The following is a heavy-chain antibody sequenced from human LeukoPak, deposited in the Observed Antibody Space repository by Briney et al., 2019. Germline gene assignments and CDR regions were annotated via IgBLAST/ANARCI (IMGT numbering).Heavy chain of an antibody. V-gene: IGHV3-9*01. D-gene: IGHD5-18*01. CDR1: GFTFDDYA. CDR2: ISWNSGSI. CDR3: AKDTYGNIYSYGSLDY. J-gene: IGHJ4*02. Sequence: PGRSLRLSCAASGFTFDDYAMHWVRQAPGKGLEWVSGISWNSGSIGYADSVKGRFTISRDNAKNSLYLQMNSLRAEDTALYYCAKDTYGNIYSYGSLDYWGQGTLVTVSS.